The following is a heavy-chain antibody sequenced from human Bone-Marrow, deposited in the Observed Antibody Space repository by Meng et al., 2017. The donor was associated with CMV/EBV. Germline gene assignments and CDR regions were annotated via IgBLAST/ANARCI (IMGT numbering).Heavy chain of an antibody. CDR1: GFTFSSYG. J-gene: IGHJ4*02. Sequence: GGSLRLSCAASGFTFSSYGMHWVRQAPGKGLEWVAFIRYDGSNKYYADSVKGRFTISRDNSKNTLYLQMNSLRAEDTAVYYCASRYCSSTSCYMGLLDYWGQGTLVTVSS. V-gene: IGHV3-30*02. CDR2: IRYDGSNK. D-gene: IGHD2-2*01. CDR3: ASRYCSSTSCYMGLLDY.